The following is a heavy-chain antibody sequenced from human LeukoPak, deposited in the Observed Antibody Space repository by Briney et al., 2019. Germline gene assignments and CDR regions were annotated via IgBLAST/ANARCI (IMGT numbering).Heavy chain of an antibody. Sequence: SETPSPTCSVSGDSISGFYWNWIRQSPEKGLEWIAVTHYSGTTNYNPSLKSRVTISIDTSRQQFFLKLSSVTAADTAVYYCVLAPNSNWFDFWGQGTRVTVSS. CDR2: THYSGTT. CDR1: GDSISGFY. J-gene: IGHJ5*01. CDR3: VLAPNSNWFDF. D-gene: IGHD2-8*01. V-gene: IGHV4-59*12.